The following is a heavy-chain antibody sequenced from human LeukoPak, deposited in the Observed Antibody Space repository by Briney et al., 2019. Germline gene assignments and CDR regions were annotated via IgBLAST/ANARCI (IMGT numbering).Heavy chain of an antibody. J-gene: IGHJ4*02. CDR2: IYYSGST. V-gene: IGHV4-39*01. Sequence: ASETLSLTCTVSGGSIGSSSYYWGWIRQPPGKGLEWIASIYYSGSTYYNLSLKSRVTISVDTSRNQFSLKLNSVTAADTAVYYCVGHLPYSNYCNYWGQGTLVTVSS. D-gene: IGHD4-11*01. CDR3: VGHLPYSNYCNY. CDR1: GGSIGSSSYY.